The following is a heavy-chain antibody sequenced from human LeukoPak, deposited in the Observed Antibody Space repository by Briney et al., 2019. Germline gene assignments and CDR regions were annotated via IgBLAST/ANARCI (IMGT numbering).Heavy chain of an antibody. CDR1: GYTFTSYD. Sequence: ASVKVSCTASGYTFTSYDINWVRQATGQGLEWMGWMNPNSGNTGYAQKFQGRVTMTSNTSISTAYMELSSRRSEDTAVYYCARGEDIVVVPPAIIMEAANKGFDPWGQGTLVTVSS. CDR2: MNPNSGNT. CDR3: ARGEDIVVVPPAIIMEAANKGFDP. D-gene: IGHD2-2*02. V-gene: IGHV1-8*01. J-gene: IGHJ5*02.